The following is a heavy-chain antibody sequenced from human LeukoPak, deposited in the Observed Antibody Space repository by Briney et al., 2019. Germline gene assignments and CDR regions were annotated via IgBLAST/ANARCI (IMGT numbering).Heavy chain of an antibody. Sequence: GGSLRLPCAASGFTFSNAWMSWVRQAPGKGLEWVSYISSSGSTIYYADSVKGRFTISRDNAKNSLYLQMNSLRAEDTAVYYCAELGITMIGGVWGKGTTVTISS. J-gene: IGHJ6*04. CDR3: AELGITMIGGV. D-gene: IGHD3-10*02. CDR2: ISSSGSTI. V-gene: IGHV3-11*04. CDR1: GFTFSNAW.